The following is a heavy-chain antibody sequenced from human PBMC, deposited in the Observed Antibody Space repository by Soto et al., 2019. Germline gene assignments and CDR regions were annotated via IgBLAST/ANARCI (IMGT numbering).Heavy chain of an antibody. CDR3: TTRLYYSDSSGQPRDFDY. V-gene: IGHV3-15*01. Sequence: GGSLRLSCTASGFTFSNAWMSWVRQAPGKGLEWVGRIKRETDGGTTDHAAPVKGRVTISRDDSKNTLYLQMNSLKTEDTAVYYCTTRLYYSDSSGQPRDFDYWGQGTLVTVYS. D-gene: IGHD3-22*01. CDR1: GFTFSNAW. CDR2: IKRETDGGTT. J-gene: IGHJ4*02.